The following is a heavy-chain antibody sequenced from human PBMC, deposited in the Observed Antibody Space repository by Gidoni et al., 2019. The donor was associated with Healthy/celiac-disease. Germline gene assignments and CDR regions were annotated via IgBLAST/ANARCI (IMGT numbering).Heavy chain of an antibody. CDR1: GGSISSSSYY. D-gene: IGHD2-8*01. Sequence: QLQLQASGPGLVKPSETLSLTCTVPGGSISSSSYYWGWIRQPPAKGLEWIGSIYYSGSTYYNPSLKSRVTISVDTSKNQFSLKLSSVTAADTAVYYCARRSGYCTNGVCYTTEPYFDYWGQGTLVTVSS. V-gene: IGHV4-39*01. CDR2: IYYSGST. CDR3: ARRSGYCTNGVCYTTEPYFDY. J-gene: IGHJ4*02.